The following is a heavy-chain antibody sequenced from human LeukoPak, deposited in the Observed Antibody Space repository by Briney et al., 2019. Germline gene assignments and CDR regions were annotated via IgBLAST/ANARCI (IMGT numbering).Heavy chain of an antibody. Sequence: PGGSLRLSCAASGCTFSSYSMNWVRQPPGKGLEWVSSISSSSTYIYYADSVEGRFTISRDNAKNSLYLQVNSLRAEDTAVYYCARGPYSSGWYYVDYWGQGTLVTVSP. CDR3: ARGPYSSGWYYVDY. V-gene: IGHV3-21*01. J-gene: IGHJ4*02. CDR1: GCTFSSYS. D-gene: IGHD6-19*01. CDR2: ISSSSTYI.